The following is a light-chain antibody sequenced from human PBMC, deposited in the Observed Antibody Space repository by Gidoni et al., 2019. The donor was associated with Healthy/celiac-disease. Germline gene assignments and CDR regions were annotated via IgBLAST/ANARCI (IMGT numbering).Light chain of an antibody. V-gene: IGLV2-8*01. J-gene: IGLJ2*01. CDR2: EVS. Sequence: QSALTQPHSASGSPGQSVTISCTGTSSDVGGYNYVSWYQQHPGKAPTLLIYEVSQRPSGVPDRFSGSKSGNTASLTVSGLQAEDEADYYCSAYAGSNNLVFGGGTKLTVL. CDR3: SAYAGSNNLV. CDR1: SSDVGGYNY.